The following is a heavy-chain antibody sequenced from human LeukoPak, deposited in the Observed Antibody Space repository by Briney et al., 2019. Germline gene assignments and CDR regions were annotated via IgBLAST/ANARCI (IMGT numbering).Heavy chain of an antibody. J-gene: IGHJ4*02. CDR3: ARLSRYSYGSDY. CDR2: IFYTGST. V-gene: IGHV4-39*01. D-gene: IGHD5-18*01. Sequence: SETLSLTCTVSGGSMSSSSDYWGWIRQPPGKGLEWIGSIFYTGSTFYNPSLKSRVTISVDTSKNQFSLRLSSVTAAATAVYYCARLSRYSYGSDYWGQGTLVTVSS. CDR1: GGSMSSSSDY.